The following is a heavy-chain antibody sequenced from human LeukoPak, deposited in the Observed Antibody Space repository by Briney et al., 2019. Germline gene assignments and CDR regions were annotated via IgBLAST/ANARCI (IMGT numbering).Heavy chain of an antibody. CDR2: IYPGDSDT. CDR3: ARTAYSSSYWGYYFDY. Sequence: GESLKISCKGSGYSFTSYWIGWVRQMPGKGLEWMGIIYPGDSDTRYSPSFQGQVTISADKSISTAYLQWSSLKASDTAMYYCARTAYSSSYWGYYFDYWGQGTLVTVSS. D-gene: IGHD6-13*01. CDR1: GYSFTSYW. J-gene: IGHJ4*02. V-gene: IGHV5-51*01.